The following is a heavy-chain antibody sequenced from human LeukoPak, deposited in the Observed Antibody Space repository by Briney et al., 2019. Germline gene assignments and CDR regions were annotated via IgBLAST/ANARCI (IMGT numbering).Heavy chain of an antibody. CDR1: GFRFSSYA. D-gene: IGHD5-12*01. CDR3: ARRVATDFYCDY. CDR2: IYSGGNT. J-gene: IGHJ4*02. Sequence: PGGSLRLACAASGFRFSSYAMSWVRQTPGKGLEWVSVIYSGGNTYYADSVKGRFTISRDNSKNTLYLQMNSLRAEDTAVYYCARRVATDFYCDYWGQGTLVTVSS. V-gene: IGHV3-66*04.